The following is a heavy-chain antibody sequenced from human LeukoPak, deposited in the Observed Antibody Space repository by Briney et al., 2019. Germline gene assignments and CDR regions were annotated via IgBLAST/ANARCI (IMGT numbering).Heavy chain of an antibody. D-gene: IGHD3-3*01. CDR1: GFTFRIYS. J-gene: IGHJ4*02. V-gene: IGHV3-48*01. CDR3: ARDDDFWSGYSIDY. Sequence: GGSLRLSCAASGFTFRIYSMDWVRQAPGKGLEWVSHIGSSSSTIYYADSVKGRFTISRDNAKNSLYLQMNSLRAEDTAVYYCARDDDFWSGYSIDYWGQGTLVTVSS. CDR2: IGSSSSTI.